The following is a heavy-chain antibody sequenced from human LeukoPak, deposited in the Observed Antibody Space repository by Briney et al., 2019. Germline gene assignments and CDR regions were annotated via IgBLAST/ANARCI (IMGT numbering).Heavy chain of an antibody. J-gene: IGHJ4*02. CDR2: ISGSGGST. D-gene: IGHD5-12*01. CDR1: GFSFSSYA. Sequence: PGGPLRLSCAASGFSFSSYAMSWVRQAPGKGLEWVSAISGSGGSTYYADSVKGRFTISRDNSKNTLYLQMNSLRAEDTAVYFCARDQVGLRSPFDYWGQGTLLTVSS. V-gene: IGHV3-23*01. CDR3: ARDQVGLRSPFDY.